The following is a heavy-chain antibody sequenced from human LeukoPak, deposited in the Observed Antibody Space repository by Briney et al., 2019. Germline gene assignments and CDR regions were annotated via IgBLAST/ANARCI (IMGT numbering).Heavy chain of an antibody. D-gene: IGHD1-1*01. CDR3: ARQTGAGLFILP. V-gene: IGHV4-39*01. CDR1: GGSISTSNSY. J-gene: IGHJ4*02. Sequence: SETLSLTCAVSGGSISTSNSYWGWIRRPPGKGLEWVGSIYYSGNTYYNPSLKSRVTISVDTSKNQFSLIFTSVTAADTAVYYCARQTGAGLFILPGGQGTLVAVSS. CDR2: IYYSGNT.